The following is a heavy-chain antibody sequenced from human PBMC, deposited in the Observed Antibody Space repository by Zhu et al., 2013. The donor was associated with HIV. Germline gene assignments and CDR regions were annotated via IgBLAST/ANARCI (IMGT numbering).Heavy chain of an antibody. Sequence: QVQLVQSGAEVKKPGASVKVSCKASGYTFTDQYIHWVRQAPGQGLEWMGWINPNTGGTHYAQKFQGRVTMTRDTSISTAYMELRRLKSDDTAVYFCARPRYTSGRYYFDYWGQGTLVTVSS. CDR2: INPNTGGT. V-gene: IGHV1-2*02. D-gene: IGHD6-19*01. CDR1: GYTFTDQY. J-gene: IGHJ4*02. CDR3: ARPRYTSGRYYFDY.